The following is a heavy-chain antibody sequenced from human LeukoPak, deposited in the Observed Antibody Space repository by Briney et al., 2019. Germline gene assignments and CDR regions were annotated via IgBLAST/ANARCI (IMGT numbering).Heavy chain of an antibody. CDR3: ASRKLGNDY. J-gene: IGHJ4*02. CDR2: IYHTGST. Sequence: SETLSLTCTIPGGSVSDYYWSWIRQSPGKGLEWIGYIYHTGSTSYSPSLKSRVTISADTSQNQFSLKLSSVTAADTAVYYCASRKLGNDYWGQGTLVTVSS. V-gene: IGHV4-59*02. D-gene: IGHD7-27*01. CDR1: GGSVSDYY.